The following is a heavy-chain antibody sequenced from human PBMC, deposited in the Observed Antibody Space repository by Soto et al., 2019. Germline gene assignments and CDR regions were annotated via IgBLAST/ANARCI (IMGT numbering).Heavy chain of an antibody. V-gene: IGHV1-18*04. CDR1: GYTFTRYG. D-gene: IGHD1-1*01. CDR3: SSGDTRDERSY. Sequence: GASVKLSCKASGYTFTRYGLTCVRQAPGQGIEWTGWISAYNGNTNYAQKLQGRVTMTTDTSTSTAYMELRSLRSDDTAVFYYSSGDTRDERSYCAQRSPVPVSA. J-gene: IGHJ4*02. CDR2: ISAYNGNT.